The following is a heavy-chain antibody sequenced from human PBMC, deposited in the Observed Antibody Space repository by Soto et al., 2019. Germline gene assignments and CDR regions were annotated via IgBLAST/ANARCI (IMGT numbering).Heavy chain of an antibody. CDR3: AKDRRQLSALDM. CDR1: GFSFSSYG. D-gene: IGHD6-6*01. CDR2: ISSDGNRK. J-gene: IGHJ3*02. Sequence: PGGSLRLSCAASGFSFSSYGMHWVRQAPGRGLEWVTVISSDGNRKYYGESVKGRFSVSRDNDKDTLYLQMNGLRPEDTGVYYCAKDRRQLSALDMWGQGTTVTVSS. V-gene: IGHV3-30*18.